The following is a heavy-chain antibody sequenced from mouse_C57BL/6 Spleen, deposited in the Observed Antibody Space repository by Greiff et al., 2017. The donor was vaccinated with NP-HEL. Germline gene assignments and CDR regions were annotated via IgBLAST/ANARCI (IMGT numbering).Heavy chain of an antibody. CDR1: GYTFTSYW. CDR3: ARKSSGLSSWFAY. J-gene: IGHJ3*01. CDR2: IYPGSGST. Sequence: QVQLQQPGAELVKPGASVKMSCKASGYTFTSYWITWVKQRPGQGLEWIGDIYPGSGSTNYNEKFKSKATLTVDPSSSTAYMQLSSLTSEDSAVYDGARKSSGLSSWFAYWGQGTLVTVSA. D-gene: IGHD3-2*02. V-gene: IGHV1-55*01.